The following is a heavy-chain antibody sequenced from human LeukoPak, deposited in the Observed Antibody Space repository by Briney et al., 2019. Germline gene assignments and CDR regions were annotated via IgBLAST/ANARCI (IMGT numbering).Heavy chain of an antibody. CDR2: IGGSDGST. CDR1: GFSFSSYA. Sequence: GGSLRLSCAASGFSFSSYAMTWVRQSPGKGLEWVSSIGGSDGSTYYADSVKGRFTISRDNSKNTLYLQMNSLRVEDTAVYYCAKVATWTKFDYWGQGTLVTVSS. D-gene: IGHD3/OR15-3a*01. CDR3: AKVATWTKFDY. V-gene: IGHV3-23*01. J-gene: IGHJ4*02.